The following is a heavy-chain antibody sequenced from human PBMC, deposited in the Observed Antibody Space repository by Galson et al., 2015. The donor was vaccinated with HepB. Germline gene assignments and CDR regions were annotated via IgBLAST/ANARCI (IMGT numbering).Heavy chain of an antibody. D-gene: IGHD6-25*01. Sequence: LRLSCAASGFTFSDYYMTWIRQAPGKGLEWISYISDSGDTIYYADSVRGRFTISRDNANNSLYLQMNSLRDEDTAVYYCARAALGWFDPWGQGTLVTVSS. J-gene: IGHJ5*02. CDR3: ARAALGWFDP. V-gene: IGHV3-11*01. CDR1: GFTFSDYY. CDR2: ISDSGDTI.